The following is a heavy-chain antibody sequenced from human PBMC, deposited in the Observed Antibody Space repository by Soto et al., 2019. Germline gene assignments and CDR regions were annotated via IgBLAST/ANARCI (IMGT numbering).Heavy chain of an antibody. CDR2: ISAYNGNT. D-gene: IGHD2-21*01. CDR3: AVNSYCGGDCYSFNGAFDI. J-gene: IGHJ3*02. Sequence: QVQLMQSGAEVKKPGASVKVSCKASGYTFTSYGISWVRQAPGQGLEWMGWISAYNGNTNYAQKLQGRVTMTTDTSTSTAYMELRSLRSDDTAVYYCAVNSYCGGDCYSFNGAFDIWGQGTMVTVSS. V-gene: IGHV1-18*01. CDR1: GYTFTSYG.